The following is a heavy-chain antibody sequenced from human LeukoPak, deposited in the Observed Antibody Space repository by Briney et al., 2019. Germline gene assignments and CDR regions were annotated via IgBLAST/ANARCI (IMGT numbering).Heavy chain of an antibody. CDR3: ASGYYDSSGYSIYDY. V-gene: IGHV4-59*08. CDR1: GGSISSFY. J-gene: IGHJ4*02. D-gene: IGHD3-22*01. CDR2: IYYTGST. Sequence: PSETLSLTCTVSGGSISSFYWSWIRQPPGKGLEWIGYIYYTGSTNHNPSLKTRVTISVDTSKNQFSLKLSSVTAADTAVYYCASGYYDSSGYSIYDYWGQGTLVTVSS.